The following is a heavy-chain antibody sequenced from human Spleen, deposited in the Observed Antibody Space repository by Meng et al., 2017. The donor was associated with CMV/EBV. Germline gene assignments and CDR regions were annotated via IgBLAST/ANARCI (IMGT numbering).Heavy chain of an antibody. J-gene: IGHJ4*02. CDR2: INHFGTT. CDR3: ARAGALRFWVL. D-gene: IGHD3-3*01. CDR1: DRSFSNYY. Sequence: SETLSLTCVVDDRSFSNYYWSFIRQSPGKGLEWIAEINHFGTTIYNPSLKSRVTLSMDTSKNQFSLKLASVTAADTAVYYCARAGALRFWVLWGQGTLVTVSS. V-gene: IGHV4-34*01.